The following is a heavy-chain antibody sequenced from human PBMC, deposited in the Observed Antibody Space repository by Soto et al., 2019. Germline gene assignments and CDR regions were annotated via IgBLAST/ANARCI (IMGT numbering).Heavy chain of an antibody. J-gene: IGHJ4*02. CDR2: ISGSGATT. D-gene: IGHD4-17*01. CDR3: ARDDYGDYHFDY. V-gene: IGHV3-23*01. CDR1: GFTFSSYS. Sequence: PGGSLRLSCAASGFTFSSYSMNWVRQAPGKGLEWVSGISGSGATTSYADSVKGRFTVSRDNSKNTLYLQMNSLRDEDTAVYYCARDDYGDYHFDYWGQGTLVTVSS.